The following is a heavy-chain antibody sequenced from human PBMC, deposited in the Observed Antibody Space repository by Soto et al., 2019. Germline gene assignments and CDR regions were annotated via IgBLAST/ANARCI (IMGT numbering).Heavy chain of an antibody. CDR3: ANGRDSIAEPKYYLEY. D-gene: IGHD6-6*01. CDR2: ISYDGSNK. CDR1: GCTFSSYG. Sequence: GRSRRLSCAASGCTFSSYGIHCVRQAPGNGLQWVAVISYDGSNKYSADSVKCRFTISRDNFKNTPYLQMNRLRAEETALSYCANGRDSIAEPKYYLEYLAQGTLVAVSS. V-gene: IGHV3-30*18. J-gene: IGHJ4*02.